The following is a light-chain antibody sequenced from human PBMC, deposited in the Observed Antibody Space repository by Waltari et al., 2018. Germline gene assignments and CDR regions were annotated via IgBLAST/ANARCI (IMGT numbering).Light chain of an antibody. CDR3: QQYNSYSGGT. Sequence: DIQMTQSPSTLSASVGDRVTITCRASQSISSGLAWYQQKPGKAPKLLIYKASSLESGVPSRFSGSGSGTEFTLTISSLQPDDFATYYCQQYNSYSGGTFGQGTKVEIK. CDR2: KAS. V-gene: IGKV1-5*03. J-gene: IGKJ1*01. CDR1: QSISSG.